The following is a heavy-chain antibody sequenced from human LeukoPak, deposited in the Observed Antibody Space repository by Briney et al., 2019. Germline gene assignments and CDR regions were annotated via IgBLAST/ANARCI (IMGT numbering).Heavy chain of an antibody. Sequence: SETLSLTCTVSGGSISSGSYYWSWIRQPPGKGLEWIGYIYYSGSTNYNPSLKSRVTISVDTSKNQFSLKLSSVTAADTAVYYCARLPLRITMIVVAGAFDIWGQGTMVTVSS. D-gene: IGHD3-22*01. V-gene: IGHV4-61*01. CDR1: GGSISSGSYY. J-gene: IGHJ3*02. CDR2: IYYSGST. CDR3: ARLPLRITMIVVAGAFDI.